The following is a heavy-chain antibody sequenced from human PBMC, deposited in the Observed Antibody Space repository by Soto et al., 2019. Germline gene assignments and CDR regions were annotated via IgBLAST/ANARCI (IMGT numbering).Heavy chain of an antibody. V-gene: IGHV4-31*03. CDR2: IYYSGST. Sequence: SETLSLTCTVSGGSISSGGYYWSWIRQHPGKGLEWIGYIYYSGSTYYNPSLKSRVTISVDTSRNQFSLKLSSVTAADTAVYYCARAQITMIVVVLFDYWGQGTLVTVSS. CDR3: ARAQITMIVVVLFDY. CDR1: GGSISSGGYY. D-gene: IGHD3-22*01. J-gene: IGHJ4*02.